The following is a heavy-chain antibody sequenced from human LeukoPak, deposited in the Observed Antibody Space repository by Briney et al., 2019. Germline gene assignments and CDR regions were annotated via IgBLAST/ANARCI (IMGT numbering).Heavy chain of an antibody. J-gene: IGHJ4*02. V-gene: IGHV3-33*01. Sequence: GGSLRLSCAASGFTFSSYGMHWVRQAPGKGLEWVAVIWYDGSNKYYADSVKGRFTISRDDSKNTLYLQMNSLRAEDTAVYYCARGSYYYDSSGYYYSSTFDYWGQGTLVTVSS. CDR3: ARGSYYYDSSGYYYSSTFDY. CDR1: GFTFSSYG. D-gene: IGHD3-22*01. CDR2: IWYDGSNK.